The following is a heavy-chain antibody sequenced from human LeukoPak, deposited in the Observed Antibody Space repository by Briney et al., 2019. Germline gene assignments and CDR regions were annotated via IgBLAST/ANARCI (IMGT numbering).Heavy chain of an antibody. J-gene: IGHJ4*02. Sequence: SETLSLTCAVYGGSFSGYYWSWIRQPPGKGLEWIGEINHSGSTNYNPSLKSRVTISVDTSKNQFSLKLSSVTAADTAVYYCARGWSGLGGSCYPDWGQGTLVTVSS. CDR2: INHSGST. D-gene: IGHD2-15*01. CDR3: ARGWSGLGGSCYPD. V-gene: IGHV4-34*01. CDR1: GGSFSGYY.